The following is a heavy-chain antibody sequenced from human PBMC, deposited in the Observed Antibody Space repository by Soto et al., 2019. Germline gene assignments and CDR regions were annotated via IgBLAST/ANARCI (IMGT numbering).Heavy chain of an antibody. CDR3: ARIGPYSSGWYRAFDY. CDR1: GFSLSTSGMC. D-gene: IGHD6-19*01. Sequence: SGPTLVNPTQTLTLTCTFSGFSLSTSGMCVSWIRQPPGKALEWLARIDWDDDKYYSTSLKTRLTISKDTSKNQVVLTMTNMDPVDTATYYCARIGPYSSGWYRAFDYWGQGTLVTVSS. J-gene: IGHJ4*02. V-gene: IGHV2-70*11. CDR2: IDWDDDK.